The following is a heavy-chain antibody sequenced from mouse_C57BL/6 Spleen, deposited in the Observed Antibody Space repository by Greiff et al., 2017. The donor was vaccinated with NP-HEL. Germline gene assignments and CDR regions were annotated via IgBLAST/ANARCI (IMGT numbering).Heavy chain of an antibody. D-gene: IGHD2-4*01. CDR2: IDPSDSYT. CDR3: ARYDYDGGFDY. Sequence: QVQLQQSGAELVMPGASVKLSCKASGYTFTSYWMHWVKQRPGQGLEWIGEIDPSDSYTNYNQKFKGKSTLTVDKSSSTAYMQLSSLTSEDSAVYYCARYDYDGGFDYWGQGTTLTVSS. V-gene: IGHV1-69*01. CDR1: GYTFTSYW. J-gene: IGHJ2*01.